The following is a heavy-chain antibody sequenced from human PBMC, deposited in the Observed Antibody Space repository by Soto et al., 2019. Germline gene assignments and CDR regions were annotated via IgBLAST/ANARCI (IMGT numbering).Heavy chain of an antibody. CDR2: INPSGGST. Sequence: ASVKVSCKASGYTFTSYYIHWVRQAPGQGLEWMGIINPSGGSTSYAQKFQGRVTMTRDTSTSTVYMELSSLRSEDTAVYYCAIMRPYCTNGVCYQYYFDYRAREPWSPSPQ. CDR1: GYTFTSYY. CDR3: AIMRPYCTNGVCYQYYFDY. J-gene: IGHJ4*02. V-gene: IGHV1-46*01. D-gene: IGHD2-8*01.